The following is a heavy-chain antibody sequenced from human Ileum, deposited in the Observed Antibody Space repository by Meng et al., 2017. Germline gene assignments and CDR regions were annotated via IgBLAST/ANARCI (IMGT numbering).Heavy chain of an antibody. CDR2: IYWDDDK. J-gene: IGHJ4*02. CDR3: AHSPQGYFDY. CDR1: GFSLATSGVS. Sequence: QITLNEAGPALVKATQTLTLTCNVSGFSLATSGVSVAWFRQPPGEALEWLSVIYWDDDKRYSPSLKNRLAITKDTSKNQVVLTMTNMDPMDTGTYYCAHSPQGYFDYWGPGTLVTVSS. V-gene: IGHV2-5*02.